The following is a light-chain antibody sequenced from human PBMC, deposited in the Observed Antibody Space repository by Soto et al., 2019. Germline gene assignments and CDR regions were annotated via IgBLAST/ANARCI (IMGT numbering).Light chain of an antibody. V-gene: IGLV2-8*01. CDR3: SSYTGSTNLV. Sequence: QSVLTQPPSASGSPGRSVTISCTGTSNDIGGYKYVSWYQQHPGKAPKLMVYEVSKRPSGVPDRFSGSKSGNTASLTVSGLQAEDEADYYCSSYTGSTNLVFGGGTKLTVL. CDR2: EVS. J-gene: IGLJ2*01. CDR1: SNDIGGYKY.